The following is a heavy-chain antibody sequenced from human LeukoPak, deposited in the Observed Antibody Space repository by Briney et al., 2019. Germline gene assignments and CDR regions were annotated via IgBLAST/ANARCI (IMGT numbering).Heavy chain of an antibody. V-gene: IGHV3-23*01. CDR3: AKGVRFLDWWILDY. J-gene: IGHJ4*02. CDR1: GFTFSSYA. CDR2: ISGSGGST. D-gene: IGHD3-9*01. Sequence: PGGSLRLSCAASGFTFSSYAMSWVRQAPGKGLEWVSAISGSGGSTYYADSVKGRFTISRDNSKNTLYLQMNRLRAEDTAIYYCAKGVRFLDWWILDYWGQGSLVTVSS.